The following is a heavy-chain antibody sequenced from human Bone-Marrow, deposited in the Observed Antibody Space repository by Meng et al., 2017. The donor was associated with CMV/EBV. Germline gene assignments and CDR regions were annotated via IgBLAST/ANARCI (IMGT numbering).Heavy chain of an antibody. V-gene: IGHV2-26*01. CDR2: IFSNDEK. Sequence: SGPTLVKPTETLTLTCTVSGFSLSNARMGVSWIRQPPGKALEWLAHIFSNDEKSYSTSLKSRRTNSKHTSKSQVVLTMTNMDPVDTATYYCAGILYSSSKKFDPWSQGTRVTVSS. D-gene: IGHD6-13*01. CDR3: AGILYSSSKKFDP. J-gene: IGHJ5*02. CDR1: GFSLSNARMG.